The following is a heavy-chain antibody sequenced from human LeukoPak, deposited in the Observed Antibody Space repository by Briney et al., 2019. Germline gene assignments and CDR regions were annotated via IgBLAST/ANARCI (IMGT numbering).Heavy chain of an antibody. Sequence: GGSLRLSCAASGFTFDDYGMSWVRQAPGKGLEWVSGINWNGGSTGYADSVKGRFTISRDNAKNSLYLQMNGPRAEDTALYYCARDGLRLGELSPLDYWGQGTLVTVSS. CDR1: GFTFDDYG. D-gene: IGHD3-16*02. V-gene: IGHV3-20*04. J-gene: IGHJ4*02. CDR2: INWNGGST. CDR3: ARDGLRLGELSPLDY.